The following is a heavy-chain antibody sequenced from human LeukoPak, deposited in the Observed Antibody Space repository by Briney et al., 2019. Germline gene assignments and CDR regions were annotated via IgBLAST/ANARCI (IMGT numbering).Heavy chain of an antibody. CDR3: ARDSSGCPHDY. V-gene: IGHV3-30*03. CDR1: GFTFSSYG. Sequence: GGSLRLSCAASGFTFSSYGMHWVRQAPGKGLEWVAVISYDGSNKYYADSVKGRFTISRDNAKNSLYLQMNNLGAEDTAVYYCARDSSGCPHDYWGQGTLVTVSS. J-gene: IGHJ4*02. CDR2: ISYDGSNK. D-gene: IGHD6-19*01.